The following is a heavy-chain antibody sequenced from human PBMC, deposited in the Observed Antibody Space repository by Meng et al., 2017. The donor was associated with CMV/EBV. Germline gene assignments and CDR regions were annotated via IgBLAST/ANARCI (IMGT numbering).Heavy chain of an antibody. D-gene: IGHD1-26*01. Sequence: GESLKISCAASGFTFSSYSMNWVRQAPGKGLEWVSYISSSSSSTIYYADSVKGRFTISRDNAKNSLYLQMNSLRAEDTAVYYCARDQWELGAFDIWGQGTMVTVSS. V-gene: IGHV3-48*04. J-gene: IGHJ3*02. CDR2: ISSSSSSTI. CDR3: ARDQWELGAFDI. CDR1: GFTFSSYS.